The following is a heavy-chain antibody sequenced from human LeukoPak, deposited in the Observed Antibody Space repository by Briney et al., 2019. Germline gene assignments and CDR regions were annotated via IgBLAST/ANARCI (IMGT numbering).Heavy chain of an antibody. CDR2: ISYDGSNK. CDR1: GFTFSSYG. V-gene: IGHV3-30*18. J-gene: IGHJ4*02. D-gene: IGHD6-13*01. CDR3: AKTGTPWYYFGY. Sequence: GGSLRLSCAASGFTFSSYGMHWVRQAPGKGLEWVAVISYDGSNKYYADSVKGRFTISRDNSKNTLYLQMNSLRAEDTAVYYCAKTGTPWYYFGYWGQGTLVTVSS.